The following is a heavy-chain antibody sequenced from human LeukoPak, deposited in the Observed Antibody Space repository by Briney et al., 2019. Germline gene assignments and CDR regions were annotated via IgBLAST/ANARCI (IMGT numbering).Heavy chain of an antibody. J-gene: IGHJ4*02. V-gene: IGHV5-51*04. Sequence: GESLKISCTGSGYSFTSYWIGWVRRMPGKGLQWMGIIYPGDSDTRYSPSFQGQVTISADKPINTAYLHWNTLQASDSATHYCARRGVSSEEYDYWGRGTLVTVSS. CDR3: ARRGVSSEEYDY. CDR2: IYPGDSDT. CDR1: GYSFTSYW. D-gene: IGHD2/OR15-2a*01.